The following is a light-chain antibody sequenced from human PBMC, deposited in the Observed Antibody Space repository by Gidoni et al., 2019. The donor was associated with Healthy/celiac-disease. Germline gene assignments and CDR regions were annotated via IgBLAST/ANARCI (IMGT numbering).Light chain of an antibody. CDR2: EGS. Sequence: QSALTQPASGSGSPGQSIPISCTGASSDVGSYNLVSWYQQHPGKAPKLMIYEGSKRPSGVSNRFSGSKSGNTASLTISGLQAEDEADYYCCSYAGSSTPVVFGGGTKLTVL. CDR3: CSYAGSSTPVV. CDR1: SSDVGSYNL. J-gene: IGLJ2*01. V-gene: IGLV2-23*01.